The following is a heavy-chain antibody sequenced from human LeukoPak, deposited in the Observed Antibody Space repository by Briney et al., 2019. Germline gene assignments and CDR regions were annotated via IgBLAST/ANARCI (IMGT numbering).Heavy chain of an antibody. D-gene: IGHD1-7*01. V-gene: IGHV4-4*07. CDR2: IYTSGST. CDR3: ARLMTGTTTAFDI. CDR1: GGYISGYY. J-gene: IGHJ3*02. Sequence: SETLSLTCTVSGGYISGYYWSWIRQPAGKGLEWVGRIYTSGSTHYHPSLRSRVTMSVDTSKNQFSLNLSSVTAADTAVYYCARLMTGTTTAFDIWGQGTMVTVSS.